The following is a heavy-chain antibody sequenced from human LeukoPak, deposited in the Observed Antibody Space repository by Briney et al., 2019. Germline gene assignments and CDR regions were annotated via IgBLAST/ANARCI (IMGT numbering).Heavy chain of an antibody. J-gene: IGHJ4*02. D-gene: IGHD5-12*01. Sequence: GGSLRLSCAASGFTFSNYAFSWVRQGPGKGLEWVANIKVDGSEKYYVDSVKGRFTISRDDAKNSLYLQMNSLRAEDTAIYYCARESSGYGNTDYWGQGTLVTVSS. CDR3: ARESSGYGNTDY. V-gene: IGHV3-7*03. CDR1: GFTFSNYA. CDR2: IKVDGSEK.